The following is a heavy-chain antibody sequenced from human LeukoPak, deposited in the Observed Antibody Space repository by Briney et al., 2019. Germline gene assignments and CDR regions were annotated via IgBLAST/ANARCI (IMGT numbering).Heavy chain of an antibody. Sequence: PGGSLRLSCAASGFTFSYYSMNWVRQAPGKGLEWISYISSSSDTIYYADSVKGRFTISRDNAKNSLYLQMNSLRAEDTAVYYCARGIVVVVAATPTFFYWGQGTLVTVSS. V-gene: IGHV3-48*04. J-gene: IGHJ4*02. CDR2: ISSSSDTI. CDR1: GFTFSYYS. CDR3: ARGIVVVVAATPTFFY. D-gene: IGHD2-15*01.